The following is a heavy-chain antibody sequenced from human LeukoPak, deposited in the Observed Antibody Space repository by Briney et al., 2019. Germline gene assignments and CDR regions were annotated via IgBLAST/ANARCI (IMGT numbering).Heavy chain of an antibody. V-gene: IGHV4-59*01. D-gene: IGHD6-13*01. CDR1: GFTFTNYW. J-gene: IGHJ4*02. Sequence: GSLRLSCAASGFTFTNYWMSWVRQPPGKGLEWIGYIYYSGSTNYNPSLKSRVTISVDTSKNQFSLKLSSVTAADTAVYYCARDPAADYFDYWGQGTLVTVSS. CDR2: IYYSGST. CDR3: ARDPAADYFDY.